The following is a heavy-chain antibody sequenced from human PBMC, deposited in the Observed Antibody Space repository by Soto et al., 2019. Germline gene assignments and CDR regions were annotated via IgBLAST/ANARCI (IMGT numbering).Heavy chain of an antibody. CDR2: IYYSGST. CDR3: ATIPYDILTGYYGMDV. D-gene: IGHD3-9*01. CDR1: GGSISSSSYY. J-gene: IGHJ6*02. V-gene: IGHV4-39*01. Sequence: PSETLSLTCTVSGGSISSSSYYWGWIRQPPGKGLEWIGSIYYSGSTYYNPSLKSRVTISVDTSKNQFSLKLSSVTAADTAVYYCATIPYDILTGYYGMDVWGQGTTVTVSS.